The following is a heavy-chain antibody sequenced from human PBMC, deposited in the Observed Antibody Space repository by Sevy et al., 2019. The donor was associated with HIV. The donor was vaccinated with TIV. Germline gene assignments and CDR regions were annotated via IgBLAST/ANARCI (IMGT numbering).Heavy chain of an antibody. V-gene: IGHV3-72*01. J-gene: IGHJ4*02. CDR3: TTHAGIAAAGRVFDY. CDR2: TRNKADSYTT. Sequence: GGSLRLSCAASGFTLSDHYMEWVRQAPGKGLEWVGRTRNKADSYTTEYAASVKGRFTISRDDSKKLLYLQMNSLKTEDTAVYYCTTHAGIAAAGRVFDYWGQGTLVTVSS. D-gene: IGHD6-13*01. CDR1: GFTLSDHY.